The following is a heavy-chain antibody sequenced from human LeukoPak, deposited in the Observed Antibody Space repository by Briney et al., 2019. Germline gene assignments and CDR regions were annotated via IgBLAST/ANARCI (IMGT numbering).Heavy chain of an antibody. Sequence: PGGSLRLSCAASGFTFDDYAMHWVRQAPGKGLEWVSGISWNSGSIGYADSVKGRFTISRDNAKNSLYLQMNSLRAEDTALYYCAKDMDLTVVKYYFDYWGQGTLVTVSS. CDR3: AKDMDLTVVKYYFDY. D-gene: IGHD4-23*01. J-gene: IGHJ4*02. V-gene: IGHV3-9*01. CDR2: ISWNSGSI. CDR1: GFTFDDYA.